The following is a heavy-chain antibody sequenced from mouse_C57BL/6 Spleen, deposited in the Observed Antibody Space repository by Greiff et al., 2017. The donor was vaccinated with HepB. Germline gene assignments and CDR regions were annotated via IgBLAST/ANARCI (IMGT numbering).Heavy chain of an antibody. CDR2: IDPNSGGT. V-gene: IGHV1-72*01. D-gene: IGHD2-4*01. J-gene: IGHJ1*03. Sequence: QVQLQQPGAELVKPGASVKLSCKASGYTFTSYWMHWVNQRPGRCLEWIGRIDPNSGGTKYNEKFKSKATLTVDKPSSTAYMQLSSLTSEDSAVYYCARSCDDYDGWYFDVWGTGTTVTVSS. CDR3: ARSCDDYDGWYFDV. CDR1: GYTFTSYW.